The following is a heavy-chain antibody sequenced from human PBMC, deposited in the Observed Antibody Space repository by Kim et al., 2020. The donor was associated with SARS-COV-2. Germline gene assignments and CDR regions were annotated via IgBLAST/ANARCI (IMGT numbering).Heavy chain of an antibody. D-gene: IGHD6-13*01. CDR1: GYTFTSYG. V-gene: IGHV1-18*01. CDR2: ISAYNGNT. Sequence: ASVKVSCKASGYTFTSYGISWVRQAPGQGLEWMGWISAYNGNTNYAQKLQGRVTMTTDTSTSTAYMELRSLRSDDTAVYYCARDRSSWYVGYYYYGMDVWGQGTTVTVS. CDR3: ARDRSSWYVGYYYYGMDV. J-gene: IGHJ6*02.